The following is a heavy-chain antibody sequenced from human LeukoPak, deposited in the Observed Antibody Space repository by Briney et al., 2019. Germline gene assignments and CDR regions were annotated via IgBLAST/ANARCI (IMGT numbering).Heavy chain of an antibody. CDR3: ARRGTAYCRGGNCYSDKYFDY. V-gene: IGHV4-34*01. J-gene: IGHJ4*02. CDR2: INYSGNT. Sequence: SETLSLTCAVYGGSLSGYYWIWIRQTPGKGLEWIGEINYSGNTNYNRSLKSRVTISADTSKNQFSMRLSSVTAAVTAVYYCARRGTAYCRGGNCYSDKYFDYWGQGTQVTVSS. D-gene: IGHD2-15*01. CDR1: GGSLSGYY.